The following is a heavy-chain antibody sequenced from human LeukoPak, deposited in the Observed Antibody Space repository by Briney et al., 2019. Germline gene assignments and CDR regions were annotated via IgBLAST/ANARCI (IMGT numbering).Heavy chain of an antibody. CDR3: ARIWWELRSFDY. CDR2: ISSSSTTI. CDR1: GFTFTSYA. Sequence: GGSLRLSCTASGFTFTSYAMNWVRQAPGKGLEWVSYISSSSTTIYYADSVKGRFTISRDNAKNSLYLHMYSLRAEDTAMYYCARIWWELRSFDYWGQGTLVTVSS. J-gene: IGHJ4*02. D-gene: IGHD1-26*01. V-gene: IGHV3-48*01.